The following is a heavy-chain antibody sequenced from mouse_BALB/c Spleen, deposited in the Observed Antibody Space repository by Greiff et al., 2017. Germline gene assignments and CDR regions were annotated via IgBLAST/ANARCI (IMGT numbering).Heavy chain of an antibody. V-gene: IGHV5-6-4*01. J-gene: IGHJ4*01. D-gene: IGHD1-2*01. Sequence: EVKLVESGGGLVKPGGSLKLSCAASGFTFSSYTMSWVRQTPEKRLEWVATISSGGSYTYYPDSVKGRFTISRDNAKNTLYLQMSSLKSEDTAMYYCTRDSTTAIAMDYWGQGTSVTVSS. CDR3: TRDSTTAIAMDY. CDR1: GFTFSSYT. CDR2: ISSGGSYT.